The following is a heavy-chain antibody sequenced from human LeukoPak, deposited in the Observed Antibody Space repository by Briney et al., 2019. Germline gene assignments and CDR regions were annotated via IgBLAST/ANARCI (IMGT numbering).Heavy chain of an antibody. CDR3: AKVLGSGSYYPYFDY. Sequence: QPGRSLRLSCAASGFTFSSYGMHWVRQAPGKGLEWVAVISYDGSNQYYADSVKGRFTISRDNSKNTLYLQMNSLRAEDTAVYYCAKVLGSGSYYPYFDYWGQGTLVTVSS. V-gene: IGHV3-30*18. J-gene: IGHJ4*02. D-gene: IGHD3-10*01. CDR1: GFTFSSYG. CDR2: ISYDGSNQ.